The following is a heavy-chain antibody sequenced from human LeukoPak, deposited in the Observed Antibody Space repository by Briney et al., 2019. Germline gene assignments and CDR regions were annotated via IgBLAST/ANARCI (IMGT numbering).Heavy chain of an antibody. Sequence: GGSLRLSCAASGFTFSDYYMSWIRQAPGKGLEWVSYISSSGSTIYYTDSVKGRFTISRDNAKNSLYLQMNSLRAEDTAVYYCARALRGYYYYGMDVWGQGTTVTVSS. CDR1: GFTFSDYY. CDR2: ISSSGSTI. J-gene: IGHJ6*02. V-gene: IGHV3-11*01. CDR3: ARALRGYYYYGMDV.